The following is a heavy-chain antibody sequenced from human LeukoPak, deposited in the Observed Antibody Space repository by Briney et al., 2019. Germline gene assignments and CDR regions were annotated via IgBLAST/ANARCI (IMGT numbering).Heavy chain of an antibody. D-gene: IGHD6-13*01. J-gene: IGHJ4*02. CDR1: GYTFTAYY. Sequence: ASVRVSCKTSGYTFTAYYMHWVRQAPGQGLEWMGWINPINPNSDDIHYAQKFRGRVTMTRDTSISTAYVELSSLRADDTAVYYCARGGYSSSLYDYWGQGTLATVSS. CDR2: INPINPNSDDI. CDR3: ARGGYSSSLYDY. V-gene: IGHV1-2*02.